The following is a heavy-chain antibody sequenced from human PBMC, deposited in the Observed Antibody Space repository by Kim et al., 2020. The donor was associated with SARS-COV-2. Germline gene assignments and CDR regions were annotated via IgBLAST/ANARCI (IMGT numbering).Heavy chain of an antibody. D-gene: IGHD2-15*01. Sequence: GGSLRLSCEVSGSTFSNYAMSWVRQAPGKGLEWVSAISGSGSGTYYAASVKGRFTVSRDNSRNTLHLQMNSLRAEDTAVYYCAGSRDIDCQFDYWGQGILVTVSS. CDR1: GSTFSNYA. V-gene: IGHV3-23*01. CDR3: AGSRDIDCQFDY. J-gene: IGHJ4*02. CDR2: ISGSGSGT.